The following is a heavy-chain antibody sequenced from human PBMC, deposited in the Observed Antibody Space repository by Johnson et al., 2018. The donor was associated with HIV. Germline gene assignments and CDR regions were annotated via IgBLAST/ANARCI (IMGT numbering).Heavy chain of an antibody. D-gene: IGHD6-13*01. Sequence: VQLVESGGGLIQPGGSLRLSCAASGFTVSSNYMSWVRQAPGKGLEWVSVIYSGGSTYYADSVKGRFTISRDNSKNTLYLQMNSLRAEDTAVYYCARFRSSNWFDAFDIWGPGTMVTVSP. V-gene: IGHV3-53*01. J-gene: IGHJ3*02. CDR1: GFTVSSNY. CDR2: IYSGGST. CDR3: ARFRSSNWFDAFDI.